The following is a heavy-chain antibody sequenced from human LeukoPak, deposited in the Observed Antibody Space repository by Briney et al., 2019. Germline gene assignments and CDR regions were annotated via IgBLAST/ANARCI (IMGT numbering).Heavy chain of an antibody. J-gene: IGHJ3*02. CDR1: GGTFSSYA. CDR3: ARAHCSSTSCYLDYYDSSGYYYPGAFDI. V-gene: IGHV1-69*01. Sequence: SVKVSCKASGGTFSSYAISWVRQAPGQGLEWMGGIIPIFGTANYAQKFQGRVTITADESTSTAYMELSSLRSEDTAVYYCARAHCSSTSCYLDYYDSSGYYYPGAFDIWGQGTMVAVSS. D-gene: IGHD3-22*01. CDR2: IIPIFGTA.